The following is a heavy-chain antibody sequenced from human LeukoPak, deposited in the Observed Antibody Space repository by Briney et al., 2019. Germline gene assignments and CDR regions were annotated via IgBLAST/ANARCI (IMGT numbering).Heavy chain of an antibody. CDR1: GFTVSSNY. D-gene: IGHD3-16*01. Sequence: PGGSLRLSCAASGFTVSSNYMSWVRQAPGKGLEWVSVIYSGGSTYYADSVKGRFTISRDNSKNTLYLQMNSLRAEDTAVYYCAKDRDVWVKNYFDYWGQGTPVTVSS. J-gene: IGHJ4*02. CDR3: AKDRDVWVKNYFDY. CDR2: IYSGGST. V-gene: IGHV3-66*01.